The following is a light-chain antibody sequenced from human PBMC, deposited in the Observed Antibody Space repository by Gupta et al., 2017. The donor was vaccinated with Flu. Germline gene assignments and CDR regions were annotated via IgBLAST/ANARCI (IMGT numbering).Light chain of an antibody. Sequence: EIVMTQSPATLSVSPGERATVSCRASESVSINLAWYQHKPGQAPRLLIYGASTRVTGIPARFSGSGYGTEFTLTISSRQSEDFAVYYCQQYDNWPPDTFGQGTKVEV. J-gene: IGKJ1*01. CDR1: ESVSIN. CDR2: GAS. V-gene: IGKV3-15*01. CDR3: QQYDNWPPDT.